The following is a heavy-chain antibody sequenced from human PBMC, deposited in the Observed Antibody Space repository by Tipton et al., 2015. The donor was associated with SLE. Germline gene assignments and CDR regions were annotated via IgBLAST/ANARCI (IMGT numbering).Heavy chain of an antibody. V-gene: IGHV4-30-2*01. D-gene: IGHD6-13*01. J-gene: IGHJ4*02. CDR3: ARASSWGATAGNYFDF. CDR2: IYYSGST. CDR1: GGSISRGDYS. Sequence: TLSLTCTVSGGSISRGDYSWSWIRQPPGKGLEWIGYIYYSGSTYYNLSLKSRVTISMDRSKNHFSLNLSSVTAADTAVYYCARASSWGATAGNYFDFWGQGTLVTVSS.